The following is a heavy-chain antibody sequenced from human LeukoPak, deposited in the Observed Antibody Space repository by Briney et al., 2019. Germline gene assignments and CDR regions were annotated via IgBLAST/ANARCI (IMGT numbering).Heavy chain of an antibody. J-gene: IGHJ4*02. D-gene: IGHD3-10*01. CDR2: TYFRTQWYN. CDR3: ARDQVFRGVIITDY. CDR1: GDTVSSNNAA. Sequence: SQTLSLTCAISGDTVSSNNAAWNWILDSPSRGLEWLGRTYFRTQWYNDYAVSVKNRITINPDTSKNQFSLQLNSVTPEDTAVYYCARDQVFRGVIITDYWGQGTLVTVSS. V-gene: IGHV6-1*01.